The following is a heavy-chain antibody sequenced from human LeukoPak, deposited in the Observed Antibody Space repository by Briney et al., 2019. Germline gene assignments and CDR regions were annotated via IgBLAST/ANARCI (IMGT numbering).Heavy chain of an antibody. Sequence: GGSLRLSCAASGFTFSSYGMHWVRQAPGKGLEWVAVISYDGSNKYYADSVKGRFTISRDNSKNTLYLQMNSLRAEDTAVYYCASDYDSSGYYSLTAFDYWGQGTLVTVSS. J-gene: IGHJ4*02. D-gene: IGHD3-22*01. CDR3: ASDYDSSGYYSLTAFDY. CDR1: GFTFSSYG. V-gene: IGHV3-30*03. CDR2: ISYDGSNK.